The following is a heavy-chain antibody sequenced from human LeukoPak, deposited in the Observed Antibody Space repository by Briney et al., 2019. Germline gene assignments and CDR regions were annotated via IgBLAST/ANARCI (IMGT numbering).Heavy chain of an antibody. J-gene: IGHJ6*03. V-gene: IGHV1-46*01. CDR3: ARGIPCSSTSCPIPRPGRGYYMDV. CDR2: ITPSGGST. CDR1: GYTFTTYY. D-gene: IGHD2-2*01. Sequence: ASVKVSCKASGYTFTTYYMHWVRQAPGQGLEWMGIITPSGGSTSYAQKFQGRVTMTRDTSTSTVYMELSSLRSEDTAVYYCARGIPCSSTSCPIPRPGRGYYMDVWGKGTTVTVSS.